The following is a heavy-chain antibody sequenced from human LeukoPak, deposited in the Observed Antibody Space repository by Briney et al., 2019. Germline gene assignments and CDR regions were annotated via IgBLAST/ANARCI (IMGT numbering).Heavy chain of an antibody. V-gene: IGHV1-8*03. J-gene: IGHJ3*02. Sequence: ASVKVSCKASGYTFSSYDINWVRQATGQGLEWMGWMNPNSGNRGYAQKFQGRVTITRSTSISTAYMELSSLRSEDTAVYYCARRLGLRWDLQAFDIWGQGTMVTVSS. CDR1: GYTFSSYD. D-gene: IGHD4-23*01. CDR2: MNPNSGNR. CDR3: ARRLGLRWDLQAFDI.